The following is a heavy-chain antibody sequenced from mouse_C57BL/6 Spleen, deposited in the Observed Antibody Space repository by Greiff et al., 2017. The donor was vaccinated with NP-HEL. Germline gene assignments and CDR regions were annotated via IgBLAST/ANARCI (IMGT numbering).Heavy chain of an antibody. J-gene: IGHJ2*01. CDR2: INPNNGGT. CDR3: ARRAIYYGNYGYFDY. Sequence: EVQRVESGPELVKPGASVKIPCKASGYTFTDYNMDWVKQSHGKSLEWIGDINPNNGGTIYNQKFKGKATLTVDKSSSTAYMELRSLTSEDTAVYYCARRAIYYGNYGYFDYWGQGTTLTVSS. CDR1: GYTFTDYN. V-gene: IGHV1-18*01. D-gene: IGHD2-1*01.